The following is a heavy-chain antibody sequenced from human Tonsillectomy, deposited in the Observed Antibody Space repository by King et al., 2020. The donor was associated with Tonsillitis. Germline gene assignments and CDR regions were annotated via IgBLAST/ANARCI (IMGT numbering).Heavy chain of an antibody. D-gene: IGHD3/OR15-3a*01. V-gene: IGHV4-4*07. CDR3: ARGGGLGWYFDL. CDR1: GGSSSNHY. CDR2: IYISGTT. J-gene: IGHJ2*01. Sequence: VQLQESGPGLVKPSETLSLTCTVSGGSSSNHYWSWIRQSAGKGLEWIGRIYISGTTNYNPSLKSRVNMSVDTSKNQFSLRLTSVTAADTAVYYCARGGGLGWYFDLWGRGTLVTVSS.